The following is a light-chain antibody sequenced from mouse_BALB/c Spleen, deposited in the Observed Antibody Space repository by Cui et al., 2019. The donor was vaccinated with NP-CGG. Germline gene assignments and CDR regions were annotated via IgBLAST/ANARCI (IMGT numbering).Light chain of an antibody. CDR2: GTN. Sequence: QVVVTQESALTTSPGETVTLTCRSSSGPVITSNYANWVQEKPDHLFTGLIGGTNNRAPGVPARFSGSLIGDKAALTITGAQTEDETIYFCALWYSNHWVFGGGTKLTVL. CDR3: ALWYSNHWV. V-gene: IGLV1*01. CDR1: SGPVITSNY. J-gene: IGLJ1*01.